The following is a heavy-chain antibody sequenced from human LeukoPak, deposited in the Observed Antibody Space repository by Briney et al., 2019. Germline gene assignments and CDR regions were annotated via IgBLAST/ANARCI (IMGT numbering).Heavy chain of an antibody. CDR2: IYYSGST. D-gene: IGHD5-18*01. V-gene: IGHV4-59*12. CDR3: ASGYSYGYLVYYYYYGMDV. J-gene: IGHJ6*02. Sequence: SETLSLTCTVSGGSISSCYWSWIRQPPGKGLEWIGYIYYSGSTNYNPSLKSRVTISVDTSKNQFSLKLSSVTAADTAVYYCASGYSYGYLVYYYYYGMDVWGQGTTVTVSS. CDR1: GGSISSCY.